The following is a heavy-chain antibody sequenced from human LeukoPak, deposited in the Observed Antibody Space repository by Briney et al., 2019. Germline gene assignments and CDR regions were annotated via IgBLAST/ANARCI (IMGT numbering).Heavy chain of an antibody. CDR3: VKASSSSPQYNWFDA. Sequence: GGSLRLSCAASGFTFSTYAMSWVRQAPGKGLEWVSVVSGTGGRTYYADSVKGRFTISRDNSKNTLYLQINSLRAEDTALYYCVKASSSSPQYNWFDAWGQGTLVTVSS. CDR1: GFTFSTYA. J-gene: IGHJ5*02. D-gene: IGHD6-6*01. CDR2: VSGTGGRT. V-gene: IGHV3-23*01.